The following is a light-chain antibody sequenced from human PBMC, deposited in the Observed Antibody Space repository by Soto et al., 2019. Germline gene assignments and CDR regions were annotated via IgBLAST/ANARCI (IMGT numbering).Light chain of an antibody. CDR3: QQSYRTPYT. CDR2: AAS. CDR1: QSISSY. J-gene: IGKJ2*01. V-gene: IGKV1-39*01. Sequence: DIQMTQSPSSLSASVGDRVTITCRASQSISSYLNWYQQKPGKDPKLLIYAASSLQSGVPSRFSGSGSGTDFTLTFSSLQPEDFATYYCQQSYRTPYTFGQGTKLEI.